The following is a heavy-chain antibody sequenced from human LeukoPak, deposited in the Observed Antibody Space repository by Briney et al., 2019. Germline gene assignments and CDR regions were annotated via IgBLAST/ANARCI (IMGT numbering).Heavy chain of an antibody. Sequence: GGSLRLSCAASGFTFSNYEMNWVRQAPGKGLEWISYISSSGSTTYYADSVKGRFTISRDNSAKNSVYLQMNSLRAEDTAVYYCARNDGYWGQGTLVTVSS. CDR1: GFTFSNYE. J-gene: IGHJ4*02. V-gene: IGHV3-48*03. CDR3: ARNDGY. CDR2: ISSSGSTT.